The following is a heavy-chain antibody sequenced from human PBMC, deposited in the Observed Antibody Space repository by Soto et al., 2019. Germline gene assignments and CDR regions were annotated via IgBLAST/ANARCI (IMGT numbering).Heavy chain of an antibody. D-gene: IGHD3-22*01. Sequence: PSETLSLTCAVYGGSFSGYFWSWIRQPPGKGLEWIGEIFHGGSTNYSPSLKSRVTISVDTSKSQFSLELSSVTAADTAVYYCARPHYDSNTFYYFFDYWGQGTLVTVSS. J-gene: IGHJ4*02. CDR2: IFHGGST. V-gene: IGHV4-34*12. CDR3: ARPHYDSNTFYYFFDY. CDR1: GGSFSGYF.